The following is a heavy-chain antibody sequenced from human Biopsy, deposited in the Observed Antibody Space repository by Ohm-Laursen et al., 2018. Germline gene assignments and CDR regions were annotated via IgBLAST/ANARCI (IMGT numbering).Heavy chain of an antibody. Sequence: GSLRLSCAASGFSVSSYDMNWVLQAPGKGLEWISYISETSSHIYDADSVRGRFTVARDIAKNSLYLQLNSLRVEDTAVYYCARDSSRRAREGGMDVWGQGTTVTVSS. V-gene: IGHV3-21*01. CDR1: GFSVSSYD. CDR2: ISETSSHI. J-gene: IGHJ6*02. D-gene: IGHD6-6*01. CDR3: ARDSSRRAREGGMDV.